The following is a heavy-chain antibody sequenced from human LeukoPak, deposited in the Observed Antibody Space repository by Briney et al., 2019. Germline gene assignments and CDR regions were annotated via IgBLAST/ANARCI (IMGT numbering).Heavy chain of an antibody. D-gene: IGHD6-25*01. Sequence: ASVKVSCKASGYSFTAKYMHWVRQAPGQGLEWMGWINPNSGSTNYAQKFQGRVTMTRDTSVTTAYMELDSLTSDDTAVYYCAKDDPATHYWGQGTLVTVSS. J-gene: IGHJ4*02. CDR3: AKDDPATHY. V-gene: IGHV1-2*02. CDR1: GYSFTAKY. CDR2: INPNSGST.